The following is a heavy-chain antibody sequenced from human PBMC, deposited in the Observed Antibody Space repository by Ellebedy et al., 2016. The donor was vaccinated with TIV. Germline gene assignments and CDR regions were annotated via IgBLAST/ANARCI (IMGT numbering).Heavy chain of an antibody. J-gene: IGHJ4*02. D-gene: IGHD3-10*01. V-gene: IGHV3-30*03. CDR1: GFTFSSYG. CDR2: ISYDGSNK. CDR3: ARTVLLWFGEPLTKGFDY. Sequence: GGSLRLXXAASGFTFSSYGMHWVRQAPGKGLEWVAVISYDGSNKYYADSVKGRFTISRDNSKNTLYLQMNSLRAEDTAVYYCARTVLLWFGEPLTKGFDYWGQGTLVTVSS.